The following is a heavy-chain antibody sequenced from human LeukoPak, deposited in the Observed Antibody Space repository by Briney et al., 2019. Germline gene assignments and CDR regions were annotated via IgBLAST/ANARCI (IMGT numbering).Heavy chain of an antibody. D-gene: IGHD5-12*01. CDR1: GGSISSDDYY. CDR2: ITYSGST. CDR3: ARGGVGGYDYFDS. J-gene: IGHJ4*02. Sequence: ASQTLSLTCTVSGGSISSDDYYWSWIRQPPGKGLEWIGHITYSGSTDYSPSLRSRVTMSVDTSENQFSLKLNSVTAAETAMYFCARGGVGGYDYFDSWGQGTLVAVSS. V-gene: IGHV4-30-4*01.